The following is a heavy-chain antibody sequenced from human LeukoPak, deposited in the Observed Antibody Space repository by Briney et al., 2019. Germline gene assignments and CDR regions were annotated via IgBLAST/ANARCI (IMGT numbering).Heavy chain of an antibody. CDR2: INHSGST. CDR3: ARLETGADFDY. D-gene: IGHD3-3*01. J-gene: IGHJ4*02. CDR1: GGSCSGYY. V-gene: IGHV4-34*01. Sequence: SETLSLTCAVYGGSCSGYYWSWIRQPPGKGLEWIGEINHSGSTNYNPSLKSRVTISVDTSKNQFSLKLSSVTAADTAVYYCARLETGADFDYWGQGTLVTVSS.